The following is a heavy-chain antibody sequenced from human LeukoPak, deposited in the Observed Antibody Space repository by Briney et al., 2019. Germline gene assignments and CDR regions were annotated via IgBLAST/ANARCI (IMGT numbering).Heavy chain of an antibody. CDR2: ISSSSSTI. CDR3: ARDGSDFWSGYPYYYYYYMDV. CDR1: GFNLNSYA. J-gene: IGHJ6*03. D-gene: IGHD3-3*01. V-gene: IGHV3-48*01. Sequence: GGSLRLSCAVSGFNLNSYAMNWVRQAPGKGLEWVSYISSSSSTIYYADSVKGRFTISRDNAKNSLYLQMNSRRAEDTAVYYCARDGSDFWSGYPYYYYYYMDVWGKGTTVTVSS.